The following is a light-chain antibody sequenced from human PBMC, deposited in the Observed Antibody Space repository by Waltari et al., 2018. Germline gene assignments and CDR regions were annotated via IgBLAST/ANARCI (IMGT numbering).Light chain of an antibody. Sequence: EFVLTQSPVTLSLSPGERATLSCRASQSASDIYLAWYQQKVGQTPRLLIYGASNRATGIPDRFSGSGSGTDFTLTISRLEPEDFAVYYCQQYYSTPYAFGQGTKLEIK. CDR2: GAS. V-gene: IGKV3-20*01. CDR1: QSASDIY. CDR3: QQYYSTPYA. J-gene: IGKJ2*01.